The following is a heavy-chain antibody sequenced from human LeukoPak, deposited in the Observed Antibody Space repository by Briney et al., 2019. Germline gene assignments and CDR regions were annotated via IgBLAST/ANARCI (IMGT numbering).Heavy chain of an antibody. J-gene: IGHJ4*02. CDR3: AKDPTYYYDSSGYYGDY. Sequence: PGGSLRLSCAASGFAFSSYAMSWVRQAPGKGLEWVSAISGSGGSTYYADSVKGRFTISRDNSKNTLYLQMNSLRAEDTAVYYCAKDPTYYYDSSGYYGDYWGQGTLGTGSS. CDR2: ISGSGGST. D-gene: IGHD3-22*01. V-gene: IGHV3-23*01. CDR1: GFAFSSYA.